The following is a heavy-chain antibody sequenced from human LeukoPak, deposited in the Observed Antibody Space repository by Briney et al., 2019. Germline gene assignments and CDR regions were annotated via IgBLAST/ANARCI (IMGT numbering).Heavy chain of an antibody. CDR2: INPNSGGT. Sequence: ASVKVSCKASGYTFTSYGISWVRQAPGQGLEWMGWINPNSGGTNYAQKFQGRVTMTRDTSISTAYMELSRLRSDDTAVYYCARESDVDTAMVTSYWGQGTLVTVSS. J-gene: IGHJ4*02. CDR3: ARESDVDTAMVTSY. V-gene: IGHV1-2*02. D-gene: IGHD5-18*01. CDR1: GYTFTSYG.